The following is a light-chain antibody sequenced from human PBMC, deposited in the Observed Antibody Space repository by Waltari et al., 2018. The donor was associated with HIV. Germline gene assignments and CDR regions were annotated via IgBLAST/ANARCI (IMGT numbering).Light chain of an antibody. Sequence: QSVLNQSPSASATPGQRVIISCSGSSSNIGSNTVPWYQQFPGTAPKLLIYSYGQRPSGVPERFSGSKSATSASLAISGLRSEDEADYYCATWDDSLNAWVFGGGTKLTVL. CDR3: ATWDDSLNAWV. CDR1: SSNIGSNT. CDR2: SYG. V-gene: IGLV1-44*01. J-gene: IGLJ3*02.